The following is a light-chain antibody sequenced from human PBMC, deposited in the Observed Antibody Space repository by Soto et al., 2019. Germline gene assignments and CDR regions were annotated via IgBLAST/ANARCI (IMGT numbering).Light chain of an antibody. Sequence: DIQITQSPSTLSASIADRVTITCRASQNVSHWLAWYRQKPGKAPNLLIYDVSSSESGVPSRFSGSGSGTEFTLTVSSLQPDDFATYFCQQYYGFPWTFGQGTKVDIK. V-gene: IGKV1-5*01. CDR1: QNVSHW. CDR3: QQYYGFPWT. J-gene: IGKJ1*01. CDR2: DVS.